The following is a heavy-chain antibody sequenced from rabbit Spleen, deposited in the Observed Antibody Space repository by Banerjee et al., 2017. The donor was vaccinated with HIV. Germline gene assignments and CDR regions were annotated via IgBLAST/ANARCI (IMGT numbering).Heavy chain of an antibody. Sequence: QEQLEESGGGLVKPGGTLTLTCKASGIDFSSYYYICWVRQAPGKGLELIACIYTTSDSTWYASWVNGQFTISRSTSLNTVDLRMTTLTAADTATYFCARDAESRYFYFGLWGPGALVTVS. D-gene: IGHD8-1*01. CDR3: ARDAESRYFYFGL. J-gene: IGHJ4*01. CDR1: GIDFSSYYY. V-gene: IGHV1S43*01. CDR2: IYTTSDST.